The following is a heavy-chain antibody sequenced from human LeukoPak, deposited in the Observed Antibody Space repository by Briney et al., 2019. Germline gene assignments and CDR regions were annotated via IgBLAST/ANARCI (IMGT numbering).Heavy chain of an antibody. J-gene: IGHJ4*02. V-gene: IGHV3-23*01. D-gene: IGHD4-17*01. CDR1: GFTFSSYA. CDR3: ANEIRPNDY. CDR2: ISISGDTT. Sequence: GSLSLSCAASGFTFSSYAMTWVRQAPGKGLEWVSAISISGDTTYYADAVKGRFTISRDNSKNTVYLQMNSLRAEDAAVYYCANEIRPNDYWGQGTLVTVSS.